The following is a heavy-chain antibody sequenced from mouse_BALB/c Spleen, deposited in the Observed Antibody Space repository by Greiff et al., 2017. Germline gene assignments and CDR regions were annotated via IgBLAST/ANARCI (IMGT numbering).Heavy chain of an antibody. CDR1: GFTFSSYT. J-gene: IGHJ1*01. Sequence: EVQLVESGGGLVQPGGSLKLSCAASGFTFSSYTMSWVRQTPEKRLEWVAYISNGGGSTYYPDTVKGRFTISRDNAKNTLYLQMSSLKSEDTAMYYCARHPDGYYGYFDVWGAGTTVTVSS. CDR3: ARHPDGYYGYFDV. D-gene: IGHD2-3*01. V-gene: IGHV5-12-2*01. CDR2: ISNGGGST.